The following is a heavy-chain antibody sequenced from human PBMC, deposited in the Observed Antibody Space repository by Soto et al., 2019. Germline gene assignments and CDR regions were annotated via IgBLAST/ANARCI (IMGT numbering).Heavy chain of an antibody. CDR1: GFTFSSYS. J-gene: IGHJ6*03. D-gene: IGHD3-10*01. CDR3: ARDFKESQYYYYCMDV. CDR2: ISSSSIYT. V-gene: IGHV3-21*06. Sequence: EVQLVESGGGLVKPGGSLRLSCVVSGFTFSSYSMNWVRQAPGKGLEWVSSISSSSIYTYYADSVKGRFTISRDNAKNSVYLQMNSLRAEDTALYYCARDFKESQYYYYCMDVWGKGTTVTVSS.